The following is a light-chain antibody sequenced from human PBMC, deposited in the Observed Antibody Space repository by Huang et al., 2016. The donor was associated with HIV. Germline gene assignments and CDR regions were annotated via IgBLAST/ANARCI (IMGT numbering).Light chain of an antibody. V-gene: IGKV1-39*01. CDR3: QQAFNAPLT. Sequence: DLQMTQSPSSLSASVGDRVSITCRAIQGLNNYFNWYQQKPGKAPKLLIHSDSTLQDWVPSRFSGSVSGTDFTLTITNLQPEDVATYYCQQAFNAPLTFGGGTKVEIK. CDR2: SDS. CDR1: QGLNNY. J-gene: IGKJ4*02.